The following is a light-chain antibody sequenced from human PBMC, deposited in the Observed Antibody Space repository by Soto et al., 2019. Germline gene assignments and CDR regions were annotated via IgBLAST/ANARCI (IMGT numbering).Light chain of an antibody. V-gene: IGKV3-20*01. CDR1: QSVSSNF. CDR3: QQYGSSRWT. J-gene: IGKJ1*01. Sequence: TVLTQSPGTLSLSPGERATLSCRASQSVSSNFLAWYQQKPGQAPRLLIYGASSRATGIPDRFSGSGSGTDFTLTISRLEPEDFAVYYCQQYGSSRWTFGQGTKVEIK. CDR2: GAS.